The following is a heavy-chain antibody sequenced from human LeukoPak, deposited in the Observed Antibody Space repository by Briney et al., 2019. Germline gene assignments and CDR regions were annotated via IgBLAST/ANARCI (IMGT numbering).Heavy chain of an antibody. D-gene: IGHD5-18*01. Sequence: GASVKVSCKASGYTFTGYYMHWVRQAPGQGLEWMGWINPNSGGTNYAQTFQGRVTMTRDTSISTAYMELSRLRSDDTAVYYCARVLYSYGYGDYWGQGTLVTVSS. CDR2: INPNSGGT. J-gene: IGHJ4*02. CDR1: GYTFTGYY. V-gene: IGHV1-2*02. CDR3: ARVLYSYGYGDY.